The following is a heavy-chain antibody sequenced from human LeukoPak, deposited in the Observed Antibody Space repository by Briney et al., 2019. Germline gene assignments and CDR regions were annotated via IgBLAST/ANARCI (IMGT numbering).Heavy chain of an antibody. J-gene: IGHJ4*02. Sequence: GGFLRLSCAASGFTFSNAWMSWVRQAPAKGLEWVGRIKSKTDGGTTDYAAPVKGRFTISRDDSKNTLYLQMNSLKTEDTAVYYCTRNYYRGTVFDYWGQGTLVTVSS. CDR3: TRNYYRGTVFDY. CDR2: IKSKTDGGTT. V-gene: IGHV3-15*01. D-gene: IGHD3-22*01. CDR1: GFTFSNAW.